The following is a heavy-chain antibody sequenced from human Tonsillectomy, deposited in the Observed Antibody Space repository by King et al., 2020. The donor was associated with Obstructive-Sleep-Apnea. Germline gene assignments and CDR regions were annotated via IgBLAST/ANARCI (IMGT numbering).Heavy chain of an antibody. CDR1: GYTFTDYY. V-gene: IGHV1-2*02. CDR2: INPNSGGT. D-gene: IGHD6-13*01. CDR3: AREGDPNTSSWNNWFDP. J-gene: IGHJ5*02. Sequence: QLVQSGAEVKKPGASVKVSCKASGYTFTDYYIHWVRQAPGQGLEWMGWINPNSGGTNYAQKFQGRVTMTRDTSIRAVYMELSTLRTDDTAVYYCAREGDPNTSSWNNWFDPWGQGTLVTVSS.